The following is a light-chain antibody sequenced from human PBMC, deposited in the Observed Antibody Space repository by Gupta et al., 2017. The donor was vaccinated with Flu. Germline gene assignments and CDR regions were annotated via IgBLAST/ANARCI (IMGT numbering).Light chain of an antibody. V-gene: IGLV1-47*01. CDR3: AAWDDSLSGWE. CDR2: RNN. Sequence: RVTISCSGSSSNIGSNYVYWYQQLPGTAPKLLIYRNNQRPSGVPDRFSGSKSGTSASLAISGLRSEDEADYYCAAWDDSLSGWEFGGGTKLTVL. CDR1: SSNIGSNY. J-gene: IGLJ3*02.